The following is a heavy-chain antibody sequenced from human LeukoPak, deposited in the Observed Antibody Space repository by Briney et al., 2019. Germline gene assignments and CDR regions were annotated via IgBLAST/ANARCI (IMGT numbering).Heavy chain of an antibody. CDR3: ARPPIVVVPAQFDY. CDR1: GGSISSSSYY. CDR2: IYYSGST. Sequence: SETLSLTCTVSGGSISSSSYYWGWIRQPPGKGLEWIGSIYYSGSTYYNPSLKSRVTISVDTSKNQFSLKLSSVTAADTAVYYCARPPIVVVPAQFDYWGQGTLATVSS. D-gene: IGHD2-2*01. V-gene: IGHV4-39*01. J-gene: IGHJ4*02.